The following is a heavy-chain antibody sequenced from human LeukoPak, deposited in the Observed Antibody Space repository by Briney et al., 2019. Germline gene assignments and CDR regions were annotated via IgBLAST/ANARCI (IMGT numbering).Heavy chain of an antibody. D-gene: IGHD6-6*01. Sequence: ASVKVSCKASRYTFTSNALGWVRQAPGQGLEWMGWINPNSGGTNYAQKFQGRVTMTRDTSISTAYMELSRLRSDDTAVYYCAREPIAARYYYFDYWGQGTLVTVSS. CDR3: AREPIAARYYYFDY. CDR1: RYTFTSNA. CDR2: INPNSGGT. V-gene: IGHV1-2*02. J-gene: IGHJ4*02.